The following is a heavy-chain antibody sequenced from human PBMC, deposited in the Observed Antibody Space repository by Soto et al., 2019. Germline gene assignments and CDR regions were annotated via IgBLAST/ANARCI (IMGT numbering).Heavy chain of an antibody. J-gene: IGHJ5*02. V-gene: IGHV1-46*02. CDR1: GYSFKDHN. Sequence: ASVKVSCKASGYSFKDHNMHWVLQAPGGGLEWVGRINPSGETTNYAQQFRGRVAMTRDTSTSTAYMELRSLRSDDTAVYYCARSLGDFWSGRNWFDPWGQGTLVTVSS. D-gene: IGHD3-3*01. CDR3: ARSLGDFWSGRNWFDP. CDR2: INPSGETT.